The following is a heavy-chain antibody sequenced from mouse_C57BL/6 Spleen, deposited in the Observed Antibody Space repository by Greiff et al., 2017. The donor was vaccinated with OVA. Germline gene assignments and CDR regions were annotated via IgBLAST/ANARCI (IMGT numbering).Heavy chain of an antibody. Sequence: QVQLQQPGAELVMPGASVKLSCKASGYTFTSYWMHWVKQRPGQGLEWIGEIDPSDSYTNYNQKFKGKSTLTVDKSSSTAYMQLSSLTSEDSAVYYGARPIYYDYDGAMDYWGQGTSVTVSS. CDR2: IDPSDSYT. CDR3: ARPIYYDYDGAMDY. CDR1: GYTFTSYW. J-gene: IGHJ4*01. D-gene: IGHD2-4*01. V-gene: IGHV1-69*01.